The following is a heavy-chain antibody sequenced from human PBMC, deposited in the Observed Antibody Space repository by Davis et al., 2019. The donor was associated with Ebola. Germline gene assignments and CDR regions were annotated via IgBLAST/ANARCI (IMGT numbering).Heavy chain of an antibody. CDR1: GFTFSSYE. Sequence: PGGSLRLSCAASGFTFSSYEMNWVRQAPGKGLEWVSYISSSGSTIYYTDSVKGRFTISRDNSKNTLYLQMNSLRAEDTAVYYYAKHQLERDYYYGMDVWGQGTTVTVSS. V-gene: IGHV3-48*03. J-gene: IGHJ6*02. CDR3: AKHQLERDYYYGMDV. D-gene: IGHD1-1*01. CDR2: ISSSGSTI.